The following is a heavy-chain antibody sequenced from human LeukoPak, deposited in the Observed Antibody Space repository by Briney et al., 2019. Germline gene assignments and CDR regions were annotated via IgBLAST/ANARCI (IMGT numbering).Heavy chain of an antibody. CDR1: GGSISSYY. V-gene: IGHV4-59*08. D-gene: IGHD7-27*01. CDR3: ARGPMGNVFNI. CDR2: IYYSGSA. Sequence: PSETLSLTCTVSGGSISSYYWSWIRQPPGKGLEWIGYIYYSGSANYNPSLKSRVTISVDTSKKQFSLRLSSVTAADTAVYYCARGPMGNVFNIWGQGTKVTVSS. J-gene: IGHJ3*02.